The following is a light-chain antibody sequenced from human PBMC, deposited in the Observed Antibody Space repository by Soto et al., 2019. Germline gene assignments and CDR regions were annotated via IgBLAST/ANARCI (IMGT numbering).Light chain of an antibody. Sequence: DIQMTQSPSTLSASVGDRVTITCRASQSVSGWLAWYQQKPGEAPKLLIYDASNLERGVPSRFSGSGSGTEFTLIISGLQPDDSATYYCQQYTNTNNPWMFGQGNKVDIK. J-gene: IGKJ1*01. V-gene: IGKV1-5*01. CDR3: QQYTNTNNPWM. CDR1: QSVSGW. CDR2: DAS.